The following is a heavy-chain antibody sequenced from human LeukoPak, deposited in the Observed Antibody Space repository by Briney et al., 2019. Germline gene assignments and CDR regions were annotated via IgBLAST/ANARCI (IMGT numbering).Heavy chain of an antibody. CDR1: GFTFSDYW. D-gene: IGHD2-15*01. J-gene: IGHJ6*03. V-gene: IGHV3-74*01. CDR3: ARYPGGYCSGGSCYSGYYYYYMDV. Sequence: GGSLRLSCEASGFTFSDYWMHWVRQAPGKGLVWVSRINSDGRSTTYADSVKGRFTVSRDNAKNSLYLQMNSLRAEDTAVYYCARYPGGYCSGGSCYSGYYYYYMDVWGKGTTVTISS. CDR2: INSDGRST.